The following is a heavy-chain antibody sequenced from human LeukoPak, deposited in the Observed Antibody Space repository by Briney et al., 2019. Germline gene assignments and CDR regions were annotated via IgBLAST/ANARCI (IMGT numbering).Heavy chain of an antibody. CDR1: SGYS. Sequence: GGSLRLSCTASSGYSINWVRQATGKGLEWVAYISSASSTIYYADSVEGRVTISRHNAQNSLNLQMNSLRAEDTSVYYCAREGLGYGSFGYMDVWGKGTTVTVSS. D-gene: IGHD3-10*01. CDR3: AREGLGYGSFGYMDV. V-gene: IGHV3-48*04. J-gene: IGHJ6*03. CDR2: ISSASSTI.